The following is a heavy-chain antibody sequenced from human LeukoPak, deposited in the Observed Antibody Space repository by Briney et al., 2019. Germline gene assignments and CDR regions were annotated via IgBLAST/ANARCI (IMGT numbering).Heavy chain of an antibody. D-gene: IGHD5-12*01. Sequence: ASVKVSCKASGYTFTKSGITWVRQAPGQGLEWMGWITAYNGYTNYAQKFHDRVTMTTDTSTNTAYMELRSLRSDDTAVYYCARATRRGFNSGYLPYFDYWGQGTLVTVSS. J-gene: IGHJ4*02. CDR2: ITAYNGYT. CDR1: GYTFTKSG. V-gene: IGHV1-18*01. CDR3: ARATRRGFNSGYLPYFDY.